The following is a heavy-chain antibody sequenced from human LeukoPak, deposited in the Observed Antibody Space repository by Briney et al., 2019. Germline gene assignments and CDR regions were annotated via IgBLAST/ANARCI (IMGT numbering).Heavy chain of an antibody. J-gene: IGHJ4*02. CDR3: AGEAGAGLYYLDY. D-gene: IGHD6-19*01. CDR1: GGSMTSHY. V-gene: IGHV4-59*11. CDR2: MYYSGST. Sequence: PSETLSLTCTVSGGSMTSHYWTWIRQPPGKGLEWIGYMYYSGSTTYNPSLKSRVSISVDTSKNQFSLKLSSVSAADTAVYFCAGEAGAGLYYLDYGGKEPLVPFS.